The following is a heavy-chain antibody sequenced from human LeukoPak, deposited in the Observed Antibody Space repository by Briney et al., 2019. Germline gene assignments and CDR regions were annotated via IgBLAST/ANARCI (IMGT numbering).Heavy chain of an antibody. CDR3: ARHGKYYSGSHYFDF. CDR2: IYPDDSDT. CDR1: GYSFTSQW. Sequence: GESLKISCQASGYSFTSQWIGWVRQMPGKGLEWRGIIYPDDSDTRYSPSFQGQVTISADKSISTAYLQWSSLKASDSAMYYCARHGKYYSGSHYFDFWGQGTLITVSS. D-gene: IGHD6-19*01. J-gene: IGHJ4*02. V-gene: IGHV5-51*01.